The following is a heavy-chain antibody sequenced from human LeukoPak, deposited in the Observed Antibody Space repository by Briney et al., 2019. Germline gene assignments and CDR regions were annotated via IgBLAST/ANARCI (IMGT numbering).Heavy chain of an antibody. CDR3: ARGPAGIAVAGLYRH. D-gene: IGHD6-19*01. CDR2: ISAYNGNT. J-gene: IGHJ1*01. V-gene: IGHV1-18*04. CDR1: GYTFTGYH. Sequence: ASVKVSCKASGYTFTGYHMHWVRQAPGQGLEWMGWISAYNGNTNYAQKLQGRVTMTTDTSTSTAYMELRSLRSDDTAVYYCARGPAGIAVAGLYRHWGQGTLVTVSS.